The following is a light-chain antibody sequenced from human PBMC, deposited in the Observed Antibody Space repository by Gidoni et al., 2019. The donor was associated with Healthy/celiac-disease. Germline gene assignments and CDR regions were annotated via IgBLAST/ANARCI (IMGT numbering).Light chain of an antibody. CDR2: WAS. CDR1: QSVLYSSNNKNY. V-gene: IGKV4-1*01. Sequence: IVMTQSPDPLAVSLGERATINCKSSQSVLYSSNNKNYLAWYQQKPGQPPKLLIYWASTRESGVPDRFSGSGSGTDFTLTISSLQAEDVAVYYCQQYYSTPLTFGPGTKVDIK. J-gene: IGKJ3*01. CDR3: QQYYSTPLT.